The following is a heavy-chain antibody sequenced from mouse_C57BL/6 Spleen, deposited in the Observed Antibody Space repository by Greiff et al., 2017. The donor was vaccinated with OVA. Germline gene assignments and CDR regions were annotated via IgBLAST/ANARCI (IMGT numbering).Heavy chain of an antibody. CDR2: IWSGGST. CDR3: ASSNLEGFAY. CDR1: GFSLTSYG. D-gene: IGHD2-5*01. J-gene: IGHJ3*01. V-gene: IGHV2-2*01. Sequence: QVQLQQSGPGLVQPSQSLSITCTVSGFSLTSYGVHWVRQSPGKGLEWLGVIWSGGSTDYNAAFISRLSISKDNSKSQVFLKMNSLQADDTAIYYCASSNLEGFAYWGQGTLVTVSA.